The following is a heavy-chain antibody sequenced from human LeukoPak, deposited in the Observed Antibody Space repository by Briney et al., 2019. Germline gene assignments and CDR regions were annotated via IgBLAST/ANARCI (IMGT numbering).Heavy chain of an antibody. Sequence: PSETLSLTCTVSGGSISGYYWSWIRQPPGKGLEWIGYIYYSGSTNYNPSLKSRVTISVDTSKNQFSLKLSSVTAADTAVYYCARGCSAGTPHNWFDPWGQGTRVTVSS. J-gene: IGHJ5*02. CDR1: GGSISGYY. CDR3: ARGCSAGTPHNWFDP. CDR2: IYYSGST. V-gene: IGHV4-59*01. D-gene: IGHD6-13*01.